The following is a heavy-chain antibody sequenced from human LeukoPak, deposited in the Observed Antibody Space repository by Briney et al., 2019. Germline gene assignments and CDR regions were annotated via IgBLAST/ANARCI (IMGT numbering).Heavy chain of an antibody. CDR3: ARGVHYYDSSGYLGY. V-gene: IGHV4-34*01. CDR2: INHSGST. D-gene: IGHD3-22*01. J-gene: IGHJ4*02. CDR1: GGSFSGYY. Sequence: SETLSLTCAVYGGSFSGYYWSWIRQPPGKGLEGIGEINHSGSTNYNPSLKSRVTISVDTSKNQFSLKLSSVTAADTAVYYCARGVHYYDSSGYLGYWGQGTLVTVSS.